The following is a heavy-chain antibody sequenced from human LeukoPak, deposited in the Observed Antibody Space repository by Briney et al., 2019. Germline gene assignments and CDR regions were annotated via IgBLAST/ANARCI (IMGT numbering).Heavy chain of an antibody. D-gene: IGHD3-9*01. CDR2: IRQDGSEE. CDR1: GFTFSQYW. CDR3: ARGAYFDILTGSYPPLGWFDS. Sequence: GSLRLSCAASGFTFSQYWMGWVRQAPGKGLEWVANIRQDGSEEYYVDSVKGRFTISRDYAKNSLYLQMNSLRADDTAMYYCARGAYFDILTGSYPPLGWFDSWGQGTLVTVSS. V-gene: IGHV3-7*04. J-gene: IGHJ5*01.